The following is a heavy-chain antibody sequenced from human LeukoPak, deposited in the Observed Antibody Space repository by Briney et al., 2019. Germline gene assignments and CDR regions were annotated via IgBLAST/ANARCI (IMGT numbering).Heavy chain of an antibody. Sequence: GGSLRLSCAASGFTFSSYWMHWVRQAPGEGLVWVSRIKSDGKTNYADSVKGRFTISRDNAKNTVSLQMNSLRAEDTGVYYCARAPSEIGGYYPEYFRHWGQGTLVTVSS. CDR1: GFTFSSYW. CDR3: ARAPSEIGGYYPEYFRH. V-gene: IGHV3-74*01. J-gene: IGHJ1*01. D-gene: IGHD3-22*01. CDR2: IKSDGKT.